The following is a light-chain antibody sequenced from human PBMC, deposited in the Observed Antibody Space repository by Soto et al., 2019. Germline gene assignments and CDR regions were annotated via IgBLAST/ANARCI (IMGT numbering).Light chain of an antibody. CDR1: QSVLNSANNLNY. CDR2: WAS. V-gene: IGKV4-1*01. Sequence: DIVVTQSPDSLAVSLGERATINCKSSQSVLNSANNLNYLAWFLQKPGQPPKELFYWASSRESGVPDRFSGSESGSDFTLSVSSLQAEDVGLYYCQRYYSVPRAFGQGTKVEVK. J-gene: IGKJ1*01. CDR3: QRYYSVPRA.